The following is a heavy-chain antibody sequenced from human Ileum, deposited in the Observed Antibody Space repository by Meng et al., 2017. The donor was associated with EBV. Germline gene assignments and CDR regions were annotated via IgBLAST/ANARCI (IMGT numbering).Heavy chain of an antibody. CDR1: GGSFSSRKYY. V-gene: IGHV4-39*07. Sequence: QLQLQESGPGLVKPSETLSLTCSVSGGSFSSRKYYWGWIRQPPGKALEWIASIYYSGTTYYNPSLQSRVSISVDKSKNQVSLNMTSMTDADTAVYYCASRELAPFDYWGQGTLVTVSS. D-gene: IGHD1-26*01. CDR2: IYYSGTT. J-gene: IGHJ4*02. CDR3: ASRELAPFDY.